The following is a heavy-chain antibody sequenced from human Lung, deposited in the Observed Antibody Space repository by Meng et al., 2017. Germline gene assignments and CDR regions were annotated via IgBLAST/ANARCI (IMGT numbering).Heavy chain of an antibody. Sequence: QLQLQESGPRLVPPPATLSLACAFSGDSITGTQWWSWLRQTPGKGLEWIGEISHSGSTVYRPSLQGRVSISLDKSNNEFSLKLTSVTAADTAVYYCVRETLRELGLFHYWGQGILVTVSS. V-gene: IGHV4-4*03. CDR2: ISHSGST. CDR1: GDSITGTQW. CDR3: VRETLRELGLFHY. J-gene: IGHJ4*02. D-gene: IGHD1-7*01.